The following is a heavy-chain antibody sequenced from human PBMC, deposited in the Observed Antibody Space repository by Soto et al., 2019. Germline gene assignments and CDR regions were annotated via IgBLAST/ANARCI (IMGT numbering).Heavy chain of an antibody. J-gene: IGHJ3*01. CDR3: ARDQCSTPYPSRVL. CDR2: IYYCGST. V-gene: IGHV4-30-4*01. D-gene: IGHD2-2*01. Sequence: QVQLQESGPGLVKPSQTLSLTCTVSGGSISSGDYYWSWIRQPPGKGLEWIGYIYYCGSTYYNPSLKGRVTILLDPSKNQCPLNLTAVTAADTAVYYCARDQCSTPYPSRVLWGQGTMVTVSS. CDR1: GGSISSGDYY.